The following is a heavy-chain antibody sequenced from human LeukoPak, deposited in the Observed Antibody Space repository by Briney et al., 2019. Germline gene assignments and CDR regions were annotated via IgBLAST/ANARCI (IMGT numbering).Heavy chain of an antibody. CDR1: GFSFDDYA. CDR2: ISGSGDTA. V-gene: IGHV3-23*01. J-gene: IGHJ3*02. Sequence: SGGSLRLSCAASGFSFDDYAMHWVRQAPGKGLEWVSGISGSGDTAYYADSVRGRFTISRDNSKNTLYLQMNSLRAEDTAVYYCARAQKSTGDYYAIGTFDIWGQGTMVTVSS. D-gene: IGHD4-17*01. CDR3: ARAQKSTGDYYAIGTFDI.